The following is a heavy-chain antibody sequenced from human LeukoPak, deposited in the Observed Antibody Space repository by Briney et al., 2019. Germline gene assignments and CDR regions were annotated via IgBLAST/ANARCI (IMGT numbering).Heavy chain of an antibody. CDR2: IYYSGST. CDR3: ARDPGGSPYYFDY. J-gene: IGHJ4*02. CDR1: GGSLSSSY. Sequence: SETLSLTCTVSGGSLSSSYWSWIRQPPGKGLEWIGSIYYSGSTYYNPSLKSRVTISVDTSKNQFSLKLSSVTAADTAVYYCARDPGGSPYYFDYWGQGTLVTVSS. V-gene: IGHV4-59*12. D-gene: IGHD3-16*01.